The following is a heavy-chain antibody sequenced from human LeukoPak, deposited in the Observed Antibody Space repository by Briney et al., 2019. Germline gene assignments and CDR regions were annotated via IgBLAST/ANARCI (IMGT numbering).Heavy chain of an antibody. V-gene: IGHV4-59*01. J-gene: IGHJ5*02. Sequence: SETLSLTCTVSGDSITSYYWSWIRQPPGKGLEWIGYIYYSGSTNYNPSLKSRVTISVDTSKSQFSLKLSSVTAADTAVYYCARDNRYYDILTGYSPSNWFDPWGQGTLVTVSS. D-gene: IGHD3-9*01. CDR3: ARDNRYYDILTGYSPSNWFDP. CDR1: GDSITSYY. CDR2: IYYSGST.